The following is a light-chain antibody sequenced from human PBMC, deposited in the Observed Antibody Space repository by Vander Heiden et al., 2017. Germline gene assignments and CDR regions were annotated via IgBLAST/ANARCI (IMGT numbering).Light chain of an antibody. Sequence: EIVLTQSPATLSLSPGERATLSCRASQSVSTSLAWYQQKPGQATRLLIYEASYRATGTPARFSGSGSGTDFTLTINSLAPEDFAVYYCQHRTNWPLTFGGGTKVEIK. CDR2: EAS. V-gene: IGKV3-11*01. CDR1: QSVSTS. CDR3: QHRTNWPLT. J-gene: IGKJ4*01.